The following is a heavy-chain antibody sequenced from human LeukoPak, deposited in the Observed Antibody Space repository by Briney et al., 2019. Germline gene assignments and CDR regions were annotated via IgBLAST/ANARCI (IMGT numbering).Heavy chain of an antibody. J-gene: IGHJ6*03. V-gene: IGHV3-74*01. CDR3: AREGFTIFGVVIKRGHMDV. D-gene: IGHD3-3*01. CDR1: GFTFSSYW. CDR2: INTDGSST. Sequence: GGSLRLSCAASGFTFSSYWMHWVRQAPGKGLVWVSRINTDGSSTSYADSVKGRFTISRDNAKNTLYLQMNSLRAEDTAVYYCAREGFTIFGVVIKRGHMDVWGKGTTVTVSS.